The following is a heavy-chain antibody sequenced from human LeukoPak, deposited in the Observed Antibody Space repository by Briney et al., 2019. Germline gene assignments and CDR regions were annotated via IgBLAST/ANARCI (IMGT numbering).Heavy chain of an antibody. CDR1: GYTFTSYY. CDR2: IYPSGGST. V-gene: IGHV1-46*01. J-gene: IGHJ4*02. Sequence: GASVKVSCKASGYTFTSYYIHWVRQAPEQGLEWMGIIYPSGGSTSYAQKFQGRVTMTRDTSTSTVYMELSSLRSEDTAVYYCARRSITVADPFDYWGQGTLVTVSS. CDR3: ARRSITVADPFDY. D-gene: IGHD6-19*01.